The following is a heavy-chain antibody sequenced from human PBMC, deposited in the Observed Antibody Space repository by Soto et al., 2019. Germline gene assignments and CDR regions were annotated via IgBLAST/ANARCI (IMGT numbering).Heavy chain of an antibody. Sequence: ASVKVSCKASGDTFSTYTIAWLRQVPGQGLEWLGGITPIFGTTNYAQKFQGRVTLTADKSTTTAYMELSSLRFEDTAIYWCASGVLVPRIYYYYEMDVWGQGTTVTVSS. J-gene: IGHJ6*02. CDR3: ASGVLVPRIYYYYEMDV. V-gene: IGHV1-69*06. D-gene: IGHD5-12*01. CDR2: ITPIFGTT. CDR1: GDTFSTYT.